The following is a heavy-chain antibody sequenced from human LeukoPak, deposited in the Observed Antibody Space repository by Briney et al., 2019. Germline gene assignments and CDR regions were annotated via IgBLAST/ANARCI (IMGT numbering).Heavy chain of an antibody. Sequence: SETLSLTCTVSGGSIRSSYYYWGWIRQPPGKGLEWIGSIYDSGSTYYNPSLRSRATISRDTSKNQFSLRLSSVTATDTAVYYCAKDRDSSSWYDYFDYWGQGTLVTVSS. CDR1: GGSIRSSYYY. J-gene: IGHJ4*02. D-gene: IGHD6-13*01. V-gene: IGHV4-39*02. CDR2: IYDSGST. CDR3: AKDRDSSSWYDYFDY.